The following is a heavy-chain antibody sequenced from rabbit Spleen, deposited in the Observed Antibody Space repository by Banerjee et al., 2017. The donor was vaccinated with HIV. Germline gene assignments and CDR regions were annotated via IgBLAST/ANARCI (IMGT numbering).Heavy chain of an antibody. V-gene: IGHV1S45*01. CDR1: GVSLNDKDV. J-gene: IGHJ4*01. Sequence: EQLEESGGGLVKPEGSLTLTCKASGVSLNDKDVMCWVRQAPGKGLEWIACIYNRDVSTYYASWAKGRFTIFKASSTTVTLQMISLTAADTATYFCARADYDVDGWSGFKLWGPGTLVTVS. D-gene: IGHD2-1*01. CDR2: IYNRDVST. CDR3: ARADYDVDGWSGFKL.